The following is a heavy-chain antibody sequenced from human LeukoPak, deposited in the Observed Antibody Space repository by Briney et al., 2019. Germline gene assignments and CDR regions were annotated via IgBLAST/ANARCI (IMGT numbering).Heavy chain of an antibody. CDR3: ARSSGRTLDV. CDR2: IDGSGTAT. D-gene: IGHD3-22*01. CDR1: GFIFSSYE. Sequence: PGGSLRLSCAASGFIFSSYEMNWVRQAPGRGLEGISYIDGSGTATNYADSVKGRFTIFRDNAKRSVYLQMNSLGPEDTAVYFCARSSGRTLDVWGQGTTVIVSS. J-gene: IGHJ3*01. V-gene: IGHV3-48*03.